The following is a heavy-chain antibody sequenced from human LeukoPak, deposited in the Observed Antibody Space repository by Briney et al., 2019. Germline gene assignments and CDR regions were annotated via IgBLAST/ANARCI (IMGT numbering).Heavy chain of an antibody. CDR1: GGSISSGGYY. CDR3: ARVGYYDSSGYFTLFDY. V-gene: IGHV4-31*03. J-gene: IGHJ4*02. Sequence: SETLSLTCTVSGGSISSGGYYWSWIRQHPGKGLEWIGYIYYSGSTYYNPSLKSRVTISVDTSKNQFPLKLSSVTAADTAVYYCARVGYYDSSGYFTLFDYWGQGTLVTVSS. D-gene: IGHD3-22*01. CDR2: IYYSGST.